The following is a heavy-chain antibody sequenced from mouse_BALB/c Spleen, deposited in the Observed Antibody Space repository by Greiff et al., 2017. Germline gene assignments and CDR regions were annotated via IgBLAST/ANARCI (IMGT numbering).Heavy chain of an antibody. D-gene: IGHD2-3*01. CDR1: GFTFSSYT. J-gene: IGHJ4*01. CDR3: SIYDGYYGDMDY. CDR2: ISNGGGST. Sequence: EVQLQESGGGLVQPGGSLKLSCAASGFTFSSYTMSWVRQTPEKRLEWVAYISNGGGSTYYPDTVKGQFIISRDNAKNTMYLQMSSLKSENTAMYYCSIYDGYYGDMDYWGQGTSVTVSS. V-gene: IGHV5-12-2*01.